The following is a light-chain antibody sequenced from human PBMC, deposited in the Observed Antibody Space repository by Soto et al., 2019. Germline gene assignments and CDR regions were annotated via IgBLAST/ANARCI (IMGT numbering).Light chain of an antibody. CDR3: QQYNNWPLT. V-gene: IGKV3-15*01. Sequence: ERVMTQSPATRSVSPGERATLSCRASQSVSSNLAWYQQKPGQAPRLLIYGASTRATAIPARFSGSGSGTEFTLTISSLQSEDFAVYYCQQYNNWPLTFGGGTKVDI. CDR1: QSVSSN. J-gene: IGKJ4*01. CDR2: GAS.